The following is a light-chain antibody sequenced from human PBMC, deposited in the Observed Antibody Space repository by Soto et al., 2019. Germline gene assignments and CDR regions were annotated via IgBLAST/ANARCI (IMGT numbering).Light chain of an antibody. CDR2: KAS. Sequence: DMQMTQAPSTLSGSVGDRGAMNGRGSQTISSWLAWYQQKPGKDPKLLIYKASTLKSGVPSRFSGSGSGTEFTLTISRLQPEDFATYYCQQLNSPITFGQGTRLEIK. J-gene: IGKJ5*01. CDR1: QTISSW. CDR3: QQLNSPIT. V-gene: IGKV1-5*03.